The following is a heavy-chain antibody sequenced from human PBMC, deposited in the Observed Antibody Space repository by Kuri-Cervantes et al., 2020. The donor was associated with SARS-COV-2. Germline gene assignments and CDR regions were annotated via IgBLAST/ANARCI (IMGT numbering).Heavy chain of an antibody. Sequence: GESLKISCAASGFTFSSYAMSWVRQAPGKGLEWVSAISGSGGITYYADSVKGRFTISRDNSKNTLYLQMNSLRAEDTAVYYCAKGTRGRVWGQGTLVTVSS. J-gene: IGHJ4*02. D-gene: IGHD2-8*02. CDR3: AKGTRGRV. V-gene: IGHV3-23*01. CDR2: ISGSGGIT. CDR1: GFTFSSYA.